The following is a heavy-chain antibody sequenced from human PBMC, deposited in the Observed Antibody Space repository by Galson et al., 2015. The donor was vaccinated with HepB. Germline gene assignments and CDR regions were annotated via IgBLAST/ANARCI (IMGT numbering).Heavy chain of an antibody. CDR3: ARDLPLYCGGDCLGSDY. CDR1: GFTFSSYS. V-gene: IGHV3-21*01. Sequence: SLRLSCAASGFTFSSYSMNWVRQAPGKGLEWVPSISSSSSYIYYADSVKGRFTISRDNAKNSLYLQMNSLRAEDTAVYYCARDLPLYCGGDCLGSDYWGQGTLVTVSS. D-gene: IGHD2-21*02. J-gene: IGHJ4*02. CDR2: ISSSSSYI.